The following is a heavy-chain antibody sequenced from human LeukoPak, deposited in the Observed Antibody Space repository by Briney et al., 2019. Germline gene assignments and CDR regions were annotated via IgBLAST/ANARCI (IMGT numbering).Heavy chain of an antibody. CDR1: GFTFSSYA. CDR3: ARVLYPYYYYYMDV. Sequence: PGRSLRLSCAASGFTFSSYAMHWVRQAPGKRLEWVAVISYDGSNKYYADSVKGRFTISRDNSKNTLYLQMNSLRAEDTAVYYCARVLYPYYYYYMDVWGKGTTVTVSS. J-gene: IGHJ6*03. CDR2: ISYDGSNK. V-gene: IGHV3-30*01. D-gene: IGHD2-8*01.